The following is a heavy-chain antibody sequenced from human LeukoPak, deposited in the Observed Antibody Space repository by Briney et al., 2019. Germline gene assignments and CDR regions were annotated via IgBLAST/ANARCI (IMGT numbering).Heavy chain of an antibody. CDR3: ASTARSFDY. V-gene: IGHV3-48*03. Sequence: GGSLRLSCAASGFTFSSYEMNWVRQAPGKGLEWVSYISSSGSSIYYADSVKGRFTISRDNAKNSLYLQMNSLRAEDTAVYYCASTARSFDYWGQGTLVTVSS. J-gene: IGHJ4*02. D-gene: IGHD5-18*01. CDR1: GFTFSSYE. CDR2: ISSSGSSI.